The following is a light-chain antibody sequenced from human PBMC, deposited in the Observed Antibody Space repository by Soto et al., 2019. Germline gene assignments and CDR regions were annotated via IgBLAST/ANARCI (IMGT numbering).Light chain of an antibody. Sequence: EIVLTPSPGTLSLSPGESAILSCRASQSVSTSYLAWYQQKFGQAPRLLIYAASSRATGIPDRFSGSGSGTDFTLTISRLEPEDFAVYYCQQYGSSPLTFGGGTKVDIK. V-gene: IGKV3-20*01. J-gene: IGKJ4*01. CDR1: QSVSTSY. CDR2: AAS. CDR3: QQYGSSPLT.